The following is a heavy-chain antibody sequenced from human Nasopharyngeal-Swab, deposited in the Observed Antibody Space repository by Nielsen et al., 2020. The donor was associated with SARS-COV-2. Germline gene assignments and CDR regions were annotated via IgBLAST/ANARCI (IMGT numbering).Heavy chain of an antibody. CDR3: ARAHSGSYFGAFDI. CDR2: ISYDGSNK. V-gene: IGHV3-30*04. Sequence: GGSLRLSCAASGFPFSSYAMHWVRQAPAKGLEWVAVISYDGSNKYYADSVKGRFTISRDNSKNTLYLQMNSLRAEDTAVYYCARAHSGSYFGAFDIWGQGTMVTVSS. CDR1: GFPFSSYA. D-gene: IGHD1-26*01. J-gene: IGHJ3*02.